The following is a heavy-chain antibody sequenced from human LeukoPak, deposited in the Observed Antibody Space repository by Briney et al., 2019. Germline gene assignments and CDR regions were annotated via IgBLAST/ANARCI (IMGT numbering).Heavy chain of an antibody. CDR1: GYSFTSYW. CDR3: ARQGEVGYCSSTSCPLRY. D-gene: IGHD2-2*01. Sequence: GASLKISCKGSGYSFTSYWISWVRQMPGKGLEWMGRIDPSDSYTNYSPSFQGHVTISADKSISTAYLQWSSLKASDTAMYYCARQGEVGYCSSTSCPLRYWGQGTLVTVSS. V-gene: IGHV5-10-1*01. CDR2: IDPSDSYT. J-gene: IGHJ4*02.